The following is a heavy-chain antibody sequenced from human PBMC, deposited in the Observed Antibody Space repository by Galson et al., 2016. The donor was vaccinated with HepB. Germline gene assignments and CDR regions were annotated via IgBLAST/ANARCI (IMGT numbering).Heavy chain of an antibody. D-gene: IGHD6-13*01. V-gene: IGHV4-38-2*01. CDR3: ARAGEYAAADGIEHKWFDP. CDR2: VSHSGNT. J-gene: IGHJ5*02. Sequence: LSLTCAVSGYSISRGYYWGWVRQSPGKGLEWMGSVSHSGNTHYNPSILSRATISLDTSKNQVSLRMTSVTAADTAVYYCARAGEYAAADGIEHKWFDPWGQGTLVTVSS. CDR1: GYSISRGYY.